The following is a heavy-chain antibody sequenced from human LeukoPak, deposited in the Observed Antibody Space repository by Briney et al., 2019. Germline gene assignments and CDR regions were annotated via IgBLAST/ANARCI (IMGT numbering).Heavy chain of an antibody. CDR2: ISAYNGNT. CDR1: GYTFTSYG. D-gene: IGHD5-18*01. Sequence: GASVKVSCKASGYTFTSYGISWVRQAPRQGLEWMGWISAYNGNTNYAQKLQGRVTMTTDTSTSTAYMELRSLRSDDTAVYYCAREMDSYTAMVYTLDYWGQGTLVTVSS. CDR3: AREMDSYTAMVYTLDY. V-gene: IGHV1-18*04. J-gene: IGHJ4*02.